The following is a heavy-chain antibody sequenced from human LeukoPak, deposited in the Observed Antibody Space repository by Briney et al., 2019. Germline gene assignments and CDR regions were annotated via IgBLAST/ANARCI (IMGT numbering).Heavy chain of an antibody. J-gene: IGHJ4*02. V-gene: IGHV4-59*01. CDR2: IYYSGST. D-gene: IGHD5-12*01. CDR3: ARGGIVATIPDFDY. Sequence: SETQSLTCTVSGGSISSYYWSWIRQPPGKGLEWIGYIYYSGSTNYNPSLKSRVTISVDTSKNQFSLKLSSVTAADTAVYYCARGGIVATIPDFDYWGQGTLVTVSS. CDR1: GGSISSYY.